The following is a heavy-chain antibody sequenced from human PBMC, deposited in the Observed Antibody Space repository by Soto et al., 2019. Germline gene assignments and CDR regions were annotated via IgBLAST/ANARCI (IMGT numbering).Heavy chain of an antibody. CDR1: GDTFSSYA. D-gene: IGHD5-18*01. Sequence: QVQLVQSGAEVKKPGSSVKVSCKASGDTFSSYAISWVRQAPGQGLEWMGGIIPIFGTANYAQKFQGRVTITADESTSTAYMELSSLRSEDTAVYYCASRDDTMTAMVTIYYYGMDVWGQGSTVTVSS. V-gene: IGHV1-69*01. CDR3: ASRDDTMTAMVTIYYYGMDV. CDR2: IIPIFGTA. J-gene: IGHJ6*02.